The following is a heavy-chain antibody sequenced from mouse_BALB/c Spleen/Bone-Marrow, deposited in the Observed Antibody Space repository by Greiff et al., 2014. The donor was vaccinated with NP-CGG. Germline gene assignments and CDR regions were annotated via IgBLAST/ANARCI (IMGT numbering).Heavy chain of an antibody. Sequence: ESGPGLVGPPQSLSITCTVSGFSLTNYGVHWVRQPPGKGLEWLGVIWADGSTNYNSALMSRLSISKDNSKSQVFFKMNSLQTDDTAMYYCARITTATGAMDYWGQGTSVTVSS. D-gene: IGHD1-2*01. J-gene: IGHJ4*01. CDR2: IWADGST. CDR3: ARITTATGAMDY. CDR1: GFSLTNYG. V-gene: IGHV2-9*02.